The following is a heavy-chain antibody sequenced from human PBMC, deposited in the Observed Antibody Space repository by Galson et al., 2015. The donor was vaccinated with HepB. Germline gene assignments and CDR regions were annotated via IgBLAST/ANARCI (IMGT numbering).Heavy chain of an antibody. CDR2: ISDSGSTT. CDR1: GFTFSSYG. Sequence: SLRLSCAASGFTFSSYGMNWVRQAPGKGLEWVSYISDSGSTTYYSDSVKGRFTISRDNARNLLFLQMNTLRAEDTAVYYCARDPNGLTDLDYWGQGSLVTVSS. V-gene: IGHV3-48*03. CDR3: ARDPNGLTDLDY. D-gene: IGHD2-8*01. J-gene: IGHJ4*02.